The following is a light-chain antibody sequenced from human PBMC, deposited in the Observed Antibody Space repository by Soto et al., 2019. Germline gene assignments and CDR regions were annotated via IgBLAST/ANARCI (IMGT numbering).Light chain of an antibody. CDR2: YDS. CDR3: QVWDTSSCPV. V-gene: IGLV3-21*04. J-gene: IGLJ2*01. Sequence: SYELTQPPSVSVAPGKTARITCGGNNIGSKSVHWYQQKPGQAPVLVIDYDSDRPSGIPERFSGSNSGNTATLTISRVAAGDEADYYCQVWDTSSCPVFGGGTKVTVL. CDR1: NIGSKS.